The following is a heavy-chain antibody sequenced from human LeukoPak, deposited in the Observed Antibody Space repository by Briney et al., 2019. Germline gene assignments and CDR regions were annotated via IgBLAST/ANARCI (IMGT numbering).Heavy chain of an antibody. CDR1: GYTLTELS. V-gene: IGHV1-24*01. D-gene: IGHD3-22*01. CDR3: ATRLYYYDSSGYAFDI. J-gene: IGHJ3*02. CDR2: FDPEDGET. Sequence: ASVKVSCKVSGYTLTELSMHWVRQAPGKGLEWMGGFDPEDGETIYAQKFQGSVTMTEDTSTDTAYMELSSLRSEDTAVYYCATRLYYYDSSGYAFDIWGQGTMDTVSS.